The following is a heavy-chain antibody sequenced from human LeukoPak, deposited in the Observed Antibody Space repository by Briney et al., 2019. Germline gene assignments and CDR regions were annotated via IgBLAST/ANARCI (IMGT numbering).Heavy chain of an antibody. J-gene: IGHJ3*02. CDR1: GGSISSGDYY. CDR2: IYYSGST. Sequence: SQTLSLTCTVSGGSISSGDYYWSWIRQAPGKGLEWIGYIYYSGSTYYNPSLKSRIIISVDTSKNHFSLKLSSVTAADTAVYYCARAGYCSSTTCPDAFDIWDQGTKVTVSS. V-gene: IGHV4-30-4*01. CDR3: ARAGYCSSTTCPDAFDI. D-gene: IGHD2-2*01.